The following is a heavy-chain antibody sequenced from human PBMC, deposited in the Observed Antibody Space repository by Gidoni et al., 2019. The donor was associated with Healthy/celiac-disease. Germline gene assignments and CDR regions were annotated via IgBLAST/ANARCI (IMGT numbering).Heavy chain of an antibody. J-gene: IGHJ6*02. CDR3: AKGGDCSGGSCYSGTDYYYYYGMDV. CDR1: GFTFADYA. D-gene: IGHD2-15*01. V-gene: IGHV3-9*01. CDR2: ISWNSGSI. Sequence: EVQLVESGGGLVQPGRSLRPSCPASGFTFADYAMHWVRQAPGKGLEWVSGISWNSGSIGYADSVKGRFTISRDNAKNSLYLQMNSLRAEDTALYYCAKGGDCSGGSCYSGTDYYYYYGMDVWGQGTTVTVSS.